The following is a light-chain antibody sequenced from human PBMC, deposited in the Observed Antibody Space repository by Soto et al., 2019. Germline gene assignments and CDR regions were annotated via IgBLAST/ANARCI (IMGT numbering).Light chain of an antibody. V-gene: IGKV3-20*01. Sequence: EIVLTQSPGTLSLSPGERATLSCRASQSVSSSYLAWYQQKPGQAPRLLIYGAYSRATGIPDRFSGSGSGTDFTLTISRLEPEDFAVYYCQQYGSSSPITFGQGTRLEIK. J-gene: IGKJ5*01. CDR1: QSVSSSY. CDR2: GAY. CDR3: QQYGSSSPIT.